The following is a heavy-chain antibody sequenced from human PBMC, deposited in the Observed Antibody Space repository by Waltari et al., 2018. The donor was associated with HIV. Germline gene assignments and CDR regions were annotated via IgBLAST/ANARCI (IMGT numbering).Heavy chain of an antibody. CDR3: AKDLYCSGGNCYSRVLDS. CDR2: ISGRGGST. CDR1: GLTFSKYA. D-gene: IGHD2-15*01. J-gene: IGHJ4*02. Sequence: EVQVVESGGGLVQPGGSLRPSCAASGLTFSKYAMCWVRQAPGKVLEWVAAISGRGGSTHYADSVKGRFTISRDSSKNTLDLQMNSLRAEDTAVYFCAKDLYCSGGNCYSRVLDSWGQGTLVTVSS. V-gene: IGHV3-23*04.